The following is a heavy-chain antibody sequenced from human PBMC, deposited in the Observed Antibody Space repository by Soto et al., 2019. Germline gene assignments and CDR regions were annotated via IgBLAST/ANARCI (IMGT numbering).Heavy chain of an antibody. D-gene: IGHD5-18*01. CDR3: ARSDPDTAMGTSDY. CDR2: INHSGST. J-gene: IGHJ4*02. CDR1: GGSFSGYY. V-gene: IGHV4-34*01. Sequence: SETLSLTCAVYGGSFSGYYWSWIRQPPGKGLEWIGEINHSGSTNYNPSLKSRVTISVDTSKNQFSLKLSSVTAADTAVYYCARSDPDTAMGTSDYWGQGTMVTVSS.